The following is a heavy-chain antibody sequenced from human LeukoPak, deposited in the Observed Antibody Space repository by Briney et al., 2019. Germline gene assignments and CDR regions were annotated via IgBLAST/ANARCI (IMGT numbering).Heavy chain of an antibody. CDR2: ISSSSSYI. V-gene: IGHV3-21*01. J-gene: IGHJ4*02. Sequence: GGSLRLSCAASGFSFSSYSMNWVRHAPGKGLEWVSYISSSSSYIYYADSVKGRFTISRDNAKNSLYLQMNSLRAEDTAVYYCARSSAPFIAVAGSDYWGQGTLVTVSS. D-gene: IGHD6-19*01. CDR1: GFSFSSYS. CDR3: ARSSAPFIAVAGSDY.